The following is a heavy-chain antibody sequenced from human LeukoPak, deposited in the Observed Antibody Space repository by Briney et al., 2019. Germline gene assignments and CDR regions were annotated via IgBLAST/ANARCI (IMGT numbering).Heavy chain of an antibody. J-gene: IGHJ4*02. CDR3: ARSSSWYMGPIDY. D-gene: IGHD6-13*01. V-gene: IGHV3-48*01. CDR1: GFTFSSYS. Sequence: GGSLRLSCAASGFTFSSYSMNWVRQAPGKGLEWVSYISSSSSTIYYADSVKGRFTISRDNAKNSLYLQMSSLRAEDTAVYYCARSSSWYMGPIDYWGQGTLVTVSS. CDR2: ISSSSSTI.